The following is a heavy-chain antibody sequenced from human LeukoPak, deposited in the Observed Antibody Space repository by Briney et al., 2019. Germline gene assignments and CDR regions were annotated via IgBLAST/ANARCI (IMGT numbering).Heavy chain of an antibody. V-gene: IGHV4-30-4*07. Sequence: PSQTLSLTCAVSGGSISSGGYSWSWIRQPPGKGLEWIGYIYYSGSTYYNPSLKSRVTISVDTSKNQFSLKLSSVTAADTAVYYCAREKDDYGDFPGAFDIWGQGTMVTVSS. CDR1: GGSISSGGYS. CDR3: AREKDDYGDFPGAFDI. D-gene: IGHD4-17*01. J-gene: IGHJ3*02. CDR2: IYYSGST.